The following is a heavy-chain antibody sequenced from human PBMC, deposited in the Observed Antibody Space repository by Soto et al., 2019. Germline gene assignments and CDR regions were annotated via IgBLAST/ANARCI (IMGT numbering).Heavy chain of an antibody. J-gene: IGHJ3*02. D-gene: IGHD3-3*01. CDR1: GFTFSSYA. Sequence: EVQLLESGGGLVQPGGSLRLSCAASGFTFSSYAMSWVRQAPGKGLEWVSAISGSGGSTYYADSVKGGFTISRDNSKNTLYKQMNSLRAEDKAVYYCANARITIFGVVTLDAFDIWGQGTMVTVSS. CDR2: ISGSGGST. CDR3: ANARITIFGVVTLDAFDI. V-gene: IGHV3-23*01.